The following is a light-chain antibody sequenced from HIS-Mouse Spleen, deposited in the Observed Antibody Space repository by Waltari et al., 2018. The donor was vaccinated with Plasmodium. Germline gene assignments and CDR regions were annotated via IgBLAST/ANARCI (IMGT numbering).Light chain of an antibody. CDR1: SITVGGYNY. CDR2: DVS. Sequence: QSALTQPASVSGSPGQSITIACTGNSITVGGYNYASWYQQHPGNAPKLMIYDVSNRPSWVSNRSSGSKSGNTASLTISGLQAEDEADYYCSSYTSSSTLVFGGGTKLTVL. CDR3: SSYTSSSTLV. V-gene: IGLV2-14*03. J-gene: IGLJ2*01.